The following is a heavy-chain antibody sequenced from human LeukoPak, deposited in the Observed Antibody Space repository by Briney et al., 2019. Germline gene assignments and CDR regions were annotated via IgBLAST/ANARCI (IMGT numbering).Heavy chain of an antibody. CDR1: GFTLSSYW. Sequence: PGGSLRLSCAASGFTLSSYWMHWVRQAPGKGLEWVSSISSSSRYIYYADSLKGRFTISRDNAKNSLYLQMNSLRAEDTAVYYCASSRGGSSTDYWGQGTLVTVSS. V-gene: IGHV3-21*01. D-gene: IGHD6-6*01. J-gene: IGHJ4*02. CDR2: ISSSSRYI. CDR3: ASSRGGSSTDY.